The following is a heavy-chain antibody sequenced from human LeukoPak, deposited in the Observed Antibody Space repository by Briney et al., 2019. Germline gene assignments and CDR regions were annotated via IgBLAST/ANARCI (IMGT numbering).Heavy chain of an antibody. Sequence: GGSLRLSCAASGFTFSSYAMHWVRQAPGKGLEWVAVISYDGSNKYYADSVKGRFTISRDNSKNTLYLQMNSLRAEDTAVYYCARDRSGAFDIWGQGTMVTASS. CDR1: GFTFSSYA. D-gene: IGHD3-16*02. J-gene: IGHJ3*02. CDR2: ISYDGSNK. CDR3: ARDRSGAFDI. V-gene: IGHV3-30*04.